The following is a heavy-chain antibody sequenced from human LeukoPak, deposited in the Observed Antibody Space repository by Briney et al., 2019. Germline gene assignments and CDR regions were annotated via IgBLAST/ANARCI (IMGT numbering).Heavy chain of an antibody. J-gene: IGHJ4*02. D-gene: IGHD1-14*01. Sequence: PSETLSLTCTVSGDSISSSNCDWGWLRQPPGKGLEWIGSIYFSGGAYYNASLHSRVTISVDTSKNQFSLKLSSVTAADTAVYYCATGGAPWGQGTLVTVSS. CDR1: GDSISSSNCD. V-gene: IGHV4-39*01. CDR2: IYFSGGA. CDR3: ATGGAP.